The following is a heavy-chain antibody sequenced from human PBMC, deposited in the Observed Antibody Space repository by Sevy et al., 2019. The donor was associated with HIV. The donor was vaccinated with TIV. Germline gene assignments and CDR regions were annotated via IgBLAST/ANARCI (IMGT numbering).Heavy chain of an antibody. CDR3: ARDLVTYYDFWSGYWDYYYYGMDV. J-gene: IGHJ6*02. CDR2: ISNDGTAM. D-gene: IGHD3-3*01. CDR1: GFTFSDFA. Sequence: GGSLRLSCAASGFTFSDFAMIWVRQAPVKGLEWISYISNDGTAMYYADSVKGRFTISRDNAKNTLYLQMNSLRAEDTAVYYCARDLVTYYDFWSGYWDYYYYGMDVWGQGTTVTVSS. V-gene: IGHV3-48*04.